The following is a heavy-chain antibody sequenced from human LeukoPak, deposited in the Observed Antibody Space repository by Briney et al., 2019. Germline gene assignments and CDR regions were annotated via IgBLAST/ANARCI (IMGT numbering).Heavy chain of an antibody. D-gene: IGHD3-22*01. V-gene: IGHV7-4-1*02. CDR1: GYTFSSCA. CDR3: AIHPSDSSGYFSY. J-gene: IGHJ4*02. CDR2: IDTKTGNP. Sequence: ASVKVSCKASGYTFSSCAINWVRQAPGQGLEYMGWIDTKTGNPTYAQGFTGRFVFSMDTSVSTAYLQISSLKAEDTAVYYCAIHPSDSSGYFSYWGQGALVTVSS.